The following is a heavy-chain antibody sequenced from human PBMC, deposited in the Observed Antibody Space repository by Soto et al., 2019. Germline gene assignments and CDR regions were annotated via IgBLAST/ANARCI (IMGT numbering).Heavy chain of an antibody. V-gene: IGHV1-18*01. CDR2: INTYNGNT. J-gene: IGHJ6*02. CDR3: AMVDVYVTPSPQDV. CDR1: GYTFTRYG. Sequence: QVQLVQSGAEVKNPGASVKVSCKASGYTFTRYGIGWARQDPGQGLEWMGWINTYNGNTNYAQNVQGRVTLTTDTSTSTAYMELRSLRYNDTAIYYCAMVDVYVTPSPQDVWGQGTTVIVSS. D-gene: IGHD3-16*01.